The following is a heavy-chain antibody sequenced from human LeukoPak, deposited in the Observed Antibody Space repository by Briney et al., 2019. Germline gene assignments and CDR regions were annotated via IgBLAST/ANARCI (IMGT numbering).Heavy chain of an antibody. Sequence: ASVKVSCKASGYTFTSYDINWVRQATGQGLEWMGWMNPNSGNTGYAQKFQGRVTMTRNTSISTAYMELSSLRSEDTAVYYCARAPRELRLGGWTLFDYWGQGTLVTVSS. D-gene: IGHD3-16*01. CDR1: GYTFTSYD. V-gene: IGHV1-8*01. J-gene: IGHJ4*02. CDR3: ARAPRELRLGGWTLFDY. CDR2: MNPNSGNT.